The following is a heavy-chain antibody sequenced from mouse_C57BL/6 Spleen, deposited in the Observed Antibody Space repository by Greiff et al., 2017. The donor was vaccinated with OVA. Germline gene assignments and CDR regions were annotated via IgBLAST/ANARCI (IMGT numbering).Heavy chain of an antibody. D-gene: IGHD2-5*01. J-gene: IGHJ2*01. CDR2: IYPGDGDT. Sequence: QVQLQQSGAELVKPGASVKISCKASGYAFSSYWMNWVKQRPGKGLEWIGQIYPGDGDTNYNGKFKGKATLTADKSSSTAYMQLSSLTSEDSAVYFCAISGFYSNYGGDYWGQGTTLTVSS. CDR3: AISGFYSNYGGDY. V-gene: IGHV1-80*01. CDR1: GYAFSSYW.